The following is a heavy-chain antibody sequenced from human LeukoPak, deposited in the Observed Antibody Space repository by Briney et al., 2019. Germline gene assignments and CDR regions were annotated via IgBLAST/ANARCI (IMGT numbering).Heavy chain of an antibody. CDR1: GFTFSDYY. CDR2: ISSSSGHT. CDR3: ARVGSIAAAGTPDY. Sequence: GGSLRPSCAASGFTFSDYYMSWIRQTPGKGLEWVSYISSSSGHTEYADSVKGRFTVSRDNAKNSLFLQLNSLRADDTAVYYCARVGSIAAAGTPDYWGQGTLVTVSS. D-gene: IGHD6-13*01. J-gene: IGHJ4*02. V-gene: IGHV3-11*06.